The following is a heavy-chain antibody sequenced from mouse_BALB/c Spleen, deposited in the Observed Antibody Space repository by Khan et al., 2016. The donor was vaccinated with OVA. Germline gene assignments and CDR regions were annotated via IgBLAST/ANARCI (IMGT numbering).Heavy chain of an antibody. D-gene: IGHD2-14*01. CDR1: GYSITSDYA. Sequence: VQLDESGPGLVKPSQSLSLTCTVTGYSITSDYAWNWIRQFPGNKLEWMGFISYSGNTKYNPSLKSRFSITRDTSKNQFFLQLNSVTTEDTATYYCARVYGGYVDYWGQGTSLTVSS. V-gene: IGHV3-2*02. J-gene: IGHJ2*02. CDR3: ARVYGGYVDY. CDR2: ISYSGNT.